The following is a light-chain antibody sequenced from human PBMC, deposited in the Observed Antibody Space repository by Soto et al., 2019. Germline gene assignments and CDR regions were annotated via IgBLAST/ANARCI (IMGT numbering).Light chain of an antibody. J-gene: IGKJ2*01. Sequence: DIQMTQSPSTLSASVGDRVTITCRASQSISSWLAWFQQLPGKAPKLLIYDASSLEGGVPSRFSGSGSGTEFTLTISSLQPDDFATYYCQQYNSYPYTFGQGTKLEIK. CDR2: DAS. CDR1: QSISSW. CDR3: QQYNSYPYT. V-gene: IGKV1-5*01.